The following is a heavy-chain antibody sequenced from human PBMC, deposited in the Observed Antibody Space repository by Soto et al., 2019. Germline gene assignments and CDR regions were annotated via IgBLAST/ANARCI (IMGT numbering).Heavy chain of an antibody. D-gene: IGHD3-22*01. V-gene: IGHV4-31*03. CDR3: ARVASPIVVLTFDI. J-gene: IGHJ3*02. CDR1: GGSISSGGYY. Sequence: SETLSLTCTVSGGSISSGGYYWSWIRQHPGKGLEWIGYIYYSGSTYYNPSLKIRVTLSLDTFKTHFSLKLSFLPAADRAVYYCARVASPIVVLTFDIWGQGQWSPSPQ. CDR2: IYYSGST.